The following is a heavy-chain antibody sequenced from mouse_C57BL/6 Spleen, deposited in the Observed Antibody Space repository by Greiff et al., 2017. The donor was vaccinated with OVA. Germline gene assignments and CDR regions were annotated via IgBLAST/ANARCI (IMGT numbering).Heavy chain of an antibody. V-gene: IGHV2-2*01. D-gene: IGHD4-1*01. CDR1: GFSLTSYG. Sequence: VQRVESGPGLVQPSQSLSITCTVSGFSLTSYGVHWVRQSPGKGLEWLGVIWSGGSTDYNAAFISRLSISKDNSKSQVFFKMNSLQADDTAIYYCAGTGRGFAYWGQGTLVTVSA. J-gene: IGHJ3*01. CDR3: AGTGRGFAY. CDR2: IWSGGST.